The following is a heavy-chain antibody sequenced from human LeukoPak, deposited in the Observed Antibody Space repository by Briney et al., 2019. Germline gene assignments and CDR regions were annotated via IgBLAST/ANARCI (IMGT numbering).Heavy chain of an antibody. V-gene: IGHV3-66*01. Sequence: GGSLRLSCAASGFTVSSNYMSWVRQAPGKGLEWVSVIYTGGSTHYPDSVMGRFTISRDDSKNTVSLQMNSLRAEDTAVYYCARDRGGMITMIGYFDYWGQGTLVTVSS. D-gene: IGHD3-22*01. CDR1: GFTVSSNY. J-gene: IGHJ4*02. CDR3: ARDRGGMITMIGYFDY. CDR2: IYTGGST.